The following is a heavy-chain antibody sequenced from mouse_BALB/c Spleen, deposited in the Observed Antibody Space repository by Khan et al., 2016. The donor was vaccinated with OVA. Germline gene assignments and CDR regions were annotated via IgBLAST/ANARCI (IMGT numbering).Heavy chain of an antibody. J-gene: IGHJ3*01. CDR2: VSTGGSYT. CDR3: RGLAYDYDGEEFDY. CDR1: GFSFSTYG. V-gene: IGHV5-6*01. D-gene: IGHD2-4*01. Sequence: EVELLESGPDLVKPGGSLKLTCAVSGFSFSTYGISWVRLPQDKRKEWVATVSTGGSYTYSPDTVQGRLTISRDNAKNTLYLQMSGLTSEDTATFYCRGLAYDYDGEEFDYWGQGTTVTVSA.